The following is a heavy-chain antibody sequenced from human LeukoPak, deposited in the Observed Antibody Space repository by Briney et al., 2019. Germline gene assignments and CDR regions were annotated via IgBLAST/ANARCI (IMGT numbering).Heavy chain of an antibody. CDR2: IYSGGST. J-gene: IGHJ4*02. V-gene: IGHV3-53*01. CDR1: GFTFSTYA. D-gene: IGHD3-10*01. CDR3: AKSPALWFGELLSPPDY. Sequence: GGSLRLSCAASGFTFSTYAMSWVRQAPGKGLEWVSVIYSGGSTYYADSVKGRFTISRDNSKNTLYLQMNSLRAEDTAVYYCAKSPALWFGELLSPPDYWGQGTLVTVSS.